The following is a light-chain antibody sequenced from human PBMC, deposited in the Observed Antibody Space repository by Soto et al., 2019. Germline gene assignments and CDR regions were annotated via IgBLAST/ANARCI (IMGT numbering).Light chain of an antibody. CDR3: QLCYYAPFN. J-gene: IGKJ3*01. V-gene: IGKV1-39*01. CDR1: QTIARY. CDR2: AAS. Sequence: DIQMTQSPSPLSASVGDRIIITCRASQTIARYIKWFQQKSGQPPKLLVYAASTLRHGVPSRFSASGSGSDFTRTFDSLQLEDLATYYWQLCYYAPFNFGPGTKVDIK.